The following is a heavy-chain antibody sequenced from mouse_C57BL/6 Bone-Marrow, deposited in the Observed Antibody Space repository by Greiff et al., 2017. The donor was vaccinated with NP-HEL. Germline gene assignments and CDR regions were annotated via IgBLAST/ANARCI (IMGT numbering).Heavy chain of an antibody. J-gene: IGHJ3*01. CDR3: TTSYYSNPWFAD. CDR1: GFNIKDDY. CDR2: IDPENGDT. V-gene: IGHV14-4*01. Sequence: EVQRVESGAELVRPGASVKLSCTASGFNIKDDYMHWVKQRPEQGLEWIGWIDPENGDTEYASKFQGKATITADTSSNTAYLQLSSLTSEDTAVYYCTTSYYSNPWFADWGQGTLVTVSA. D-gene: IGHD2-5*01.